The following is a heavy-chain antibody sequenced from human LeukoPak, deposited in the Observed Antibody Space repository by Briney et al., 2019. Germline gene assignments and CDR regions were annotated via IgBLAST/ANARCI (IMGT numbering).Heavy chain of an antibody. D-gene: IGHD3-22*01. CDR2: INSDGSST. CDR3: ARDGRYYDSSGYYYHFDY. V-gene: IGHV3-74*01. Sequence: PGGSLRLSCAASGFTFSSYWMHWVRQAPGKGLVWVSRINSDGSSTSYADSVKGRFTISRDNAKNTLYLQMNSLSAEDTAVYYCARDGRYYDSSGYYYHFDYWGQGTLVTVTS. J-gene: IGHJ4*02. CDR1: GFTFSSYW.